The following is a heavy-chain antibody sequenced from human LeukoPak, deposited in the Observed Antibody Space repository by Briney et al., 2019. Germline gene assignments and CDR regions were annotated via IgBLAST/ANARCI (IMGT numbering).Heavy chain of an antibody. CDR1: GGSISSSSYY. CDR2: IYYSGST. CDR3: ARTIRGSYYFLDY. Sequence: SETLSLTCTVSGGSISSSSYYWGWIRQPPGKGLEWIGYIYYSGSTYYNPSLKSRVTISVDTSKNQFSLKLSSVTAADTAVYYCARTIRGSYYFLDYWGQGTLVTVSS. J-gene: IGHJ4*02. D-gene: IGHD1-26*01. V-gene: IGHV4-31*03.